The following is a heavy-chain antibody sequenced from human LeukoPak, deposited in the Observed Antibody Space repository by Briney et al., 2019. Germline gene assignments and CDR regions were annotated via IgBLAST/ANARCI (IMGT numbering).Heavy chain of an antibody. Sequence: PGGSLRLSCAASGFTFSSYSMNWVRQAPGKGLEWVSSISSSSSYIYYADSVKGRFTISRDNAKNSLYLQMNSLSAEDTAVYYCARVGSSGWFGYYYYYYYMDVWGKGTTVTVSS. CDR1: GFTFSSYS. V-gene: IGHV3-21*01. J-gene: IGHJ6*03. CDR3: ARVGSSGWFGYYYYYYYMDV. CDR2: ISSSSSYI. D-gene: IGHD6-19*01.